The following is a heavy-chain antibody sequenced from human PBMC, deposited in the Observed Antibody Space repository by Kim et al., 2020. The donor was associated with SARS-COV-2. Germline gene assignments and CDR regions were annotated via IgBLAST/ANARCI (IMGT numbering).Heavy chain of an antibody. Sequence: SETLSLTCTVSGGSISSSSYYWGWIRQPPGKGLEWIGSIYYSGSTYYNPSLKSRVTISVDTSKNQFSLKLSSVTAADTAVYYCARREQQLAYFDYWGQGT. CDR2: IYYSGST. J-gene: IGHJ4*02. CDR3: ARREQQLAYFDY. CDR1: GGSISSSSYY. V-gene: IGHV4-39*07. D-gene: IGHD6-13*01.